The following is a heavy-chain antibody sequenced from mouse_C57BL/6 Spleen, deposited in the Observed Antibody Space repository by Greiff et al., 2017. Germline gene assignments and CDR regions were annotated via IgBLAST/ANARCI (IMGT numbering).Heavy chain of an antibody. CDR3: ARHGVTTVVDW. V-gene: IGHV5-6*02. D-gene: IGHD1-1*01. CDR1: GFTFSSYG. J-gene: IGHJ2*01. CDR2: ISSGGSYT. Sequence: EVKLVESGGDLVKPGGSLKLSCAASGFTFSSYGMSWVRQTPDKRLEWVATISSGGSYTYYPDSVKGRFTISRDNAKNTLYLQMSSLKSEDTAMYYCARHGVTTVVDWWGQGTTLTVSS.